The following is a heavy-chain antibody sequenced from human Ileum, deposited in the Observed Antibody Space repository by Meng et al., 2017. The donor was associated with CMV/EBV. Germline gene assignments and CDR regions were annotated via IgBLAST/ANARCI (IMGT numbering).Heavy chain of an antibody. CDR2: GSNSGST. CDR1: YY. Sequence: YYETWVRQPPEGGLVGLGEGSNSGSTNYDPSHKSRVSISIDTSKNQFSLKMDFGTAADTAVYDCAREIGSVGCYSSRCYSYGLDVWGQGTTVTVSS. V-gene: IGHV4-34*01. D-gene: IGHD2-2*01. CDR3: AREIGSVGCYSSRCYSYGLDV. J-gene: IGHJ6*02.